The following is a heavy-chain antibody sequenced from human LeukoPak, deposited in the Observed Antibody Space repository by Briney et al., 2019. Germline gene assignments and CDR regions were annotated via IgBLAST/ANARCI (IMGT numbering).Heavy chain of an antibody. V-gene: IGHV1-46*01. J-gene: IGHJ3*02. D-gene: IGHD2-21*01. CDR3: ARDWGGGGFDALDI. CDR1: GYTFTTYY. CDR2: INPGGGSA. Sequence: ASVKVSCKASGYTFTTYYMHWVRQAPGQGLEWMGIINPGGGSANYAQKVQGRVTMTRDTSTSTVYMELSSLRSEDTAVYYCARDWGGGGFDALDIWGQGTMVTVSS.